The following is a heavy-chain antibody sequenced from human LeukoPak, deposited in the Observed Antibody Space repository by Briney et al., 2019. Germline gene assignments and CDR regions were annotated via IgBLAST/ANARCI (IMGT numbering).Heavy chain of an antibody. Sequence: SETLSLTCTVSGYSISSGYYWGWIRQPPGKGLEWIGSIYYSGSTYYNPSLKSRVTISVDTSKNQFSLKLSSVTAADTAVYYCARSVDDAFDIWGQGTMVTVSS. CDR3: ARSVDDAFDI. J-gene: IGHJ3*02. CDR1: GYSISSGYY. CDR2: IYYSGST. V-gene: IGHV4-38-2*02.